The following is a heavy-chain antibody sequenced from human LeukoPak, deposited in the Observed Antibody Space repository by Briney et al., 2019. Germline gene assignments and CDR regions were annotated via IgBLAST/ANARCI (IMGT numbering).Heavy chain of an antibody. CDR2: ISSSSSFT. CDR1: GFTFSDHN. D-gene: IGHD3-22*01. J-gene: IGHJ4*02. Sequence: PGGSLRLSCAASGFTFSDHNMSWIRQAPGKGVEWISYISSSSSFTNYADSVKGRFTISRDNAKNSLYLQMNSLRAEDTAVYYCARGDSSGYYFDYWGQGTLVTVSS. CDR3: ARGDSSGYYFDY. V-gene: IGHV3-11*06.